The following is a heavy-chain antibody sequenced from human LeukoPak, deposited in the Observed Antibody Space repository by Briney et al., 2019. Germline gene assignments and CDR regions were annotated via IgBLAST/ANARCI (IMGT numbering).Heavy chain of an antibody. V-gene: IGHV3-23*01. CDR1: GFTFSSYA. CDR2: ISGSGGST. J-gene: IGHJ4*02. Sequence: GGSLRLSCAASGFTFSSYAMSWVRQAPGKGLEWVSTISGSGGSTYYADSVKGRFTISRDNSKNTLYLQMNSLRAEDTAVYYCAKGSGLTGTFFDYWGQGTLVTVSS. CDR3: AKGSGLTGTFFDY. D-gene: IGHD7-27*01.